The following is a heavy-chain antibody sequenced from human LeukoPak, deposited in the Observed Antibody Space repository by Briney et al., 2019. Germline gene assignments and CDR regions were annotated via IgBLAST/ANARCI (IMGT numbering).Heavy chain of an antibody. Sequence: GGSPRLSCTASGFTFGSFAMSWIRQAPGKGLEWVSTFAADGSTYYADSVKGRLTISRDNSKNTLYLQLNSLRAEDTAVYYCARRVCSSSSCQYHWFDPWGQGTLVTVSS. D-gene: IGHD2-2*01. V-gene: IGHV3-23*01. CDR1: GFTFGSFA. CDR2: FAADGST. CDR3: ARRVCSSSSCQYHWFDP. J-gene: IGHJ5*02.